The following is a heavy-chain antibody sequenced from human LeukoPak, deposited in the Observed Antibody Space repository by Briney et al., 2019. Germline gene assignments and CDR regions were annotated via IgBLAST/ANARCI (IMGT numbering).Heavy chain of an antibody. D-gene: IGHD3-10*01. V-gene: IGHV4-59*01. J-gene: IGHJ4*02. CDR3: ARVAYYYDTATYYNPAHLDF. Sequence: SETLSLTCTVSGGSMSNYYWTWIRQPPGKGLEWLGYVYYRGSTNYNPSLKGRVTISVDTSENQFSLKLSSVTAADTAVYYCARVAYYYDTATYYNPAHLDFWGQGALVTVSS. CDR2: VYYRGST. CDR1: GGSMSNYY.